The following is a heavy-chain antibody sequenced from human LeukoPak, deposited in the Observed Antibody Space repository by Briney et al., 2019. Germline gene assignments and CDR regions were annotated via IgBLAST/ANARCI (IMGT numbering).Heavy chain of an antibody. CDR3: ARGYCSSTSCFYFDY. D-gene: IGHD2-2*01. V-gene: IGHV1-18*04. CDR2: ISAYNGNT. J-gene: IGHJ4*02. Sequence: HAASVKVSCKASGYTFTSYGISWVRQAPGQGLEWMGWISAYNGNTNYAQKLQGRVTMTTDTSTSTAYMELRSLRSDGTAVYYCARGYCSSTSCFYFDYWGQGTLVTVSS. CDR1: GYTFTSYG.